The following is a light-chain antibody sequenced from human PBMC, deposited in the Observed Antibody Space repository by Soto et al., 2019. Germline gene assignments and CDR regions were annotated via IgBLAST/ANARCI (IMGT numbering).Light chain of an antibody. CDR3: HQRSNCPFT. V-gene: IGKV3-11*01. J-gene: IGKJ3*01. Sequence: EIVLTQSPATLSLSPGEKATLSCRASQSVSSYLAWSQQKPGQAPRLLIYDASNRATGVPARFSGSGSGTDFTLTISSLEPEDFAVFYCHQRSNCPFTFVPGTKVDVK. CDR2: DAS. CDR1: QSVSSY.